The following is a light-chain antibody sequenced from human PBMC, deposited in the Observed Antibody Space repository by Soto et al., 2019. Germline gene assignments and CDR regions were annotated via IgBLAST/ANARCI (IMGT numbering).Light chain of an antibody. CDR3: AAWDDSLNGHVV. CDR1: SSNIGSNT. J-gene: IGLJ2*01. V-gene: IGLV1-44*01. Sequence: QPVLTQPPSASGTPGQRVTISCSGSSSNIGSNTVNWYQQLPGTAPKLLIYRNNQRPSGVPDRFSGSKSGTSASLAISGLQSEDEDDYYCAAWDDSLNGHVVFGGGTKLTVL. CDR2: RNN.